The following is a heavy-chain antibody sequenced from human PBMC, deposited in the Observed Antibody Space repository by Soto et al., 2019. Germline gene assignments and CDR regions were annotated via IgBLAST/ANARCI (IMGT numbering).Heavy chain of an antibody. D-gene: IGHD3-10*01. CDR1: GGSISSGGFS. CDR2: IYQRGII. CDR3: ARGRYYYGSGSYFPSYYYGMDV. V-gene: IGHV4-30-2*01. Sequence: PSETLSLTCAVSGGSISSGGFSWSWIRQPPGKGLEWIGYIYQRGIIHSNPSLKSRVTISVDTSKNQFSLKLSSVTAADTAVYYCARGRYYYGSGSYFPSYYYGMDVWGQGTTVTVSS. J-gene: IGHJ6*02.